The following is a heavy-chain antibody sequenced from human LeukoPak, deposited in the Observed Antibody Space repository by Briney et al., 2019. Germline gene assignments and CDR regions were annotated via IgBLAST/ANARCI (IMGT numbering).Heavy chain of an antibody. D-gene: IGHD2-15*01. CDR1: GFTFSSYG. CDR2: ISYDGSNK. V-gene: IGHV3-30*03. CDR3: ASTPSYCSGGSCYSEYYFDY. Sequence: PGRSLRLSCAASGFTFSSYGMHWVRQAPGKGLEWVAVISYDGSNKYYADSVKGRFTISRDNSKNTLYLQMNSLRAEDTAVYYCASTPSYCSGGSCYSEYYFDYWGQGTLVTVSS. J-gene: IGHJ4*02.